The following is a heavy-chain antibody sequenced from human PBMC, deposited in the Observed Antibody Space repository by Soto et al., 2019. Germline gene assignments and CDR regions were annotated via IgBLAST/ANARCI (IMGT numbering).Heavy chain of an antibody. V-gene: IGHV4-59*01. J-gene: IGHJ4*02. CDR2: IYYSGST. CDR1: GASLSVYS. CDR3: ARSTDSSGWRFDY. D-gene: IGHD6-19*01. Sequence: AETLSLTCTGSGASLSVYSWSWIRQPPGKGLEWIGYIYYSGSTNYNPSLKSRVAISVDTSKNQFSLKLSSVTAADTAVYYCARSTDSSGWRFDYWGQGTQVTVSS.